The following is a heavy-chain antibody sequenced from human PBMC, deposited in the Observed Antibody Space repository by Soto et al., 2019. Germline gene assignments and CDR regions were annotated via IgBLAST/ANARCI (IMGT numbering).Heavy chain of an antibody. D-gene: IGHD6-6*01. CDR1: GGSISSYY. Sequence: QVQLRESGPGLVKTSETQSLTCTVSGGSISSYYWSWIRQPPGKGLEWIGYIYYSGSTNYNPSLKSRVTISVDTSKNQFSLKLSSVTAADTAVYYCARGWRQLVPNWFDPWGQGTLVTVSS. CDR3: ARGWRQLVPNWFDP. V-gene: IGHV4-59*01. J-gene: IGHJ5*02. CDR2: IYYSGST.